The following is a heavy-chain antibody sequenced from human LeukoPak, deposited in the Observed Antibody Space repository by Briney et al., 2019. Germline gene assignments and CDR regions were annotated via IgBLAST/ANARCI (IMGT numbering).Heavy chain of an antibody. CDR2: ISADSYYT. CDR1: GFTFSSHA. V-gene: IGHV3-23*01. Sequence: PGGSLRLSCAASGFTFSSHAMSWARQAPGKGLEWVSAISADSYYTYYADSVQGRFTISRDNSKNTLYLQMNSLRAEDTALCYCANFVDTSMGGNDYWGQGTLVTVSS. D-gene: IGHD5-18*01. CDR3: ANFVDTSMGGNDY. J-gene: IGHJ4*02.